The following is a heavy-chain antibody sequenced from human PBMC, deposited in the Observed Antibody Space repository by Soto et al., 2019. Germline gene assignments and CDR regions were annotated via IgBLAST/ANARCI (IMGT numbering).Heavy chain of an antibody. CDR2: IGAGDDST. D-gene: IGHD2-15*01. CDR3: PKPGCGRGGCYPSYFAS. V-gene: IGHV3-23*01. CDR1: GFTFDDFA. J-gene: IGHJ4*02. Sequence: XVSLSLSFASSGFTFDDFAMSGVGQAPGKGLEWVSAIGAGDDSTYFADSVRGRFVISRDDSRGTLYLQMNSLRVEDTAIYYCPKPGCGRGGCYPSYFASWGQRALVTVFS.